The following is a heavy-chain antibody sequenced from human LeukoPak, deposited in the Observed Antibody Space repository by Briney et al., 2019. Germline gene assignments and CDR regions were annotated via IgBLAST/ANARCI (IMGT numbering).Heavy chain of an antibody. CDR1: GYSFTSYW. J-gene: IGHJ6*03. CDR3: ARGGYSFSRYYYYYMDV. D-gene: IGHD5-18*01. Sequence: GESLKISCKGSGYSFTSYWIGWVRQMPGKGLEWMGIIYPGDSDIRYSPSFQGQVTISADKSISIAYLQWSSLKASDTAMYYCARGGYSFSRYYYYYMDVWGKGTTVTVSS. CDR2: IYPGDSDI. V-gene: IGHV5-51*01.